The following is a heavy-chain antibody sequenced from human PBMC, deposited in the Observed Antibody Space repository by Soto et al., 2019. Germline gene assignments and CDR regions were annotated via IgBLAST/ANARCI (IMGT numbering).Heavy chain of an antibody. Sequence: QVQLQESGPGLVKPSQTLSLTCTVSGGSISSDDYYWRWIRQPPGKGLEWIGHIYYSGSTYYNPSLKSRVTISVDTSTNQFSLNVRSVTAADTAVYYCARDRGGTWMYKWFDPWGQGTPVTVSS. D-gene: IGHD3-10*01. J-gene: IGHJ5*02. CDR2: IYYSGST. CDR3: ARDRGGTWMYKWFDP. V-gene: IGHV4-30-4*01. CDR1: GGSISSDDYY.